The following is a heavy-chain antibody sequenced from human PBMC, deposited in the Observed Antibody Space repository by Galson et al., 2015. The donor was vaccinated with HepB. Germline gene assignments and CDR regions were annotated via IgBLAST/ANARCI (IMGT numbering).Heavy chain of an antibody. CDR3: ARTRAVYCSSTSCSDYCYYYIDV. V-gene: IGHV3-21*01. D-gene: IGHD2-2*01. Sequence: SLRLSCAASGFTFSSYSMNWVRQAPGKGLEWVSSISSSSSYIYYADSVKGRFTISRDNAKNSLYLQMNSLRAEDTAVYYCARTRAVYCSSTSCSDYCYYYIDVWGKGTTVTVSS. CDR1: GFTFSSYS. J-gene: IGHJ6*03. CDR2: ISSSSSYI.